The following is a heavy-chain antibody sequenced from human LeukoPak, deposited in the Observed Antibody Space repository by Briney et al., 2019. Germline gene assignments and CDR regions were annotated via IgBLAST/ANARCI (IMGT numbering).Heavy chain of an antibody. CDR3: ASIPTNAVPSAHNGFDI. V-gene: IGHV4-39*01. J-gene: IGHJ3*02. D-gene: IGHD6-19*01. CDR1: GGSIGSTNYY. Sequence: PSETLSLTCTVSGGSIGSTNYYWGWIRQPPGKGLGWIADIYYSGSTYYNPSLKSRVTISVDTSKNQFSLRLNSVTAADTSIYYCASIPTNAVPSAHNGFDIWGQGTMLTVSS. CDR2: IYYSGST.